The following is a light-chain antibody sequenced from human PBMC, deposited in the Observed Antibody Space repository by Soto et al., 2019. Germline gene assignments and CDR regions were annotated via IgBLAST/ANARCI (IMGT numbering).Light chain of an antibody. V-gene: IGLV1-51*02. CDR1: SSNIGNHY. CDR2: ENN. Sequence: QSVLTQPPSVSAAPGQKVTISCSGSSSNIGNHYVSWYQQLPGTAPKLLIYENNKRPSGIPDRFSGSKSGTSATLGITGLQTGDEADYYCGTWDSSLSALVFGGGTKLTVL. J-gene: IGLJ3*02. CDR3: GTWDSSLSALV.